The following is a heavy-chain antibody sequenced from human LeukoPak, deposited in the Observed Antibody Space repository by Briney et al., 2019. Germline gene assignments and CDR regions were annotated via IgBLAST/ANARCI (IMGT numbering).Heavy chain of an antibody. CDR3: ATKGGNLGYCSSTSCPLLGY. CDR2: ISYDGSNK. D-gene: IGHD2-2*01. CDR1: GFTFSSYG. J-gene: IGHJ4*02. V-gene: IGHV3-30*03. Sequence: PGRSLRLSCAASGFTFSSYGMHWVRQAPGKGLEWVAVISYDGSNKYYADSVKGRFTISRDNSKNTLYLQMNSLRAEDTAVYYCATKGGNLGYCSSTSCPLLGYWGQGTLVTVSS.